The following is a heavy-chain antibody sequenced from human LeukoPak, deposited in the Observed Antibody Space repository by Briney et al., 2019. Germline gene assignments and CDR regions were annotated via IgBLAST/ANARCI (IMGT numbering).Heavy chain of an antibody. CDR3: ARDLGLYYDSSGYYHHDAFDI. CDR1: GGSIXSGXXX. V-gene: IGHV4-61*02. J-gene: IGHJ3*02. Sequence: GGSIXSGXXXWSXIRQPAGXXRXXIVXXYTSGSTNYNPSLKSRVTISVNTTKNQFSQKLRSVTAADTAVYYCARDLGLYYDSSGYYHHDAFDIWGQGTMVTVSS. CDR2: XYTSGST. D-gene: IGHD3-22*01.